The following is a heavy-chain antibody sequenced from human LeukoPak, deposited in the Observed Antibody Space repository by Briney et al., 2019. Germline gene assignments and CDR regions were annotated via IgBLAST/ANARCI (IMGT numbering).Heavy chain of an antibody. CDR2: RGNT. D-gene: IGHD6-6*01. V-gene: IGHV4-61*02. J-gene: IGHJ6*03. Sequence: RGNTNYNPSLKSRVTILVDTSKNQFSLKLSSVTAADTAVYYCARAAGIASPGGFYYYYMDVWGTGTTVTVSS. CDR3: ARAAGIASPGGFYYYYMDV.